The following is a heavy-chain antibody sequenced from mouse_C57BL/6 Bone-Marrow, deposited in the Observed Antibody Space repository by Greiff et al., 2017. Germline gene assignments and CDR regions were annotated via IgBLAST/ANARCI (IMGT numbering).Heavy chain of an antibody. Sequence: EVQVVESGGDLVKPGGSLKLSCAASGFTFSSYGMSWVRQTPDKRLEWVATISSGGSYTYYPDSVKGRFTISRDNAKNTLYLQMSSLKSEDTAMYYCARRYYGSSYFAYWGQGTLVTVSA. CDR3: ARRYYGSSYFAY. V-gene: IGHV5-6*01. D-gene: IGHD1-1*01. J-gene: IGHJ3*01. CDR1: GFTFSSYG. CDR2: ISSGGSYT.